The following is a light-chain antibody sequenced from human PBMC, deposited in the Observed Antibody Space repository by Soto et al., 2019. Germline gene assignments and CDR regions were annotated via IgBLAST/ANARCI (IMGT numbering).Light chain of an antibody. CDR1: QYISGW. CDR3: QHYSLYSPWT. Sequence: DIQTAQSPSTLSASVGDRVSITCRASQYISGWLAWYQQKPGKAPKLLIYDASTVQSGVPSRFSGSGPGTEFTLTISSLQPDDSATYYCQHYSLYSPWTFGQGTKVDIK. V-gene: IGKV1-5*01. CDR2: DAS. J-gene: IGKJ1*01.